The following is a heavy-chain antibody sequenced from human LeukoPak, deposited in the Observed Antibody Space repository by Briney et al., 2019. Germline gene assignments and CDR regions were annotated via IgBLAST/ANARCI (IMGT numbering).Heavy chain of an antibody. CDR1: GFTFSSFA. CDR2: MSGDATST. CDR3: AKDYGSGWSP. D-gene: IGHD6-19*01. V-gene: IGHV3-23*01. J-gene: IGHJ5*02. Sequence: GGSLRLSCAASGFTFSSFAMNWVRQAPGKGLEWVSTMSGDATSTYYADSVKGRFTISRDNSKNTLYLQMNSLRAEDTAVYYCAKDYGSGWSPWGQGTLVTVSS.